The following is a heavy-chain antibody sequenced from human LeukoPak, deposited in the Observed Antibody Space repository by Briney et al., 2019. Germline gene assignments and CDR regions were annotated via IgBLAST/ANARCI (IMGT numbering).Heavy chain of an antibody. CDR1: GFTFSSYS. V-gene: IGHV3-21*01. D-gene: IGHD3-10*01. J-gene: IGHJ4*02. Sequence: GGSLRLSCAASGFTFSSYSMNCVRQAPGEGLEWVSSISSSSSYIYYADSVKGRFTISRDNAKNSLYLQMNSLRAEDTAVYYCARDRPMVRGALDYWGQGTLVTVSS. CDR2: ISSSSSYI. CDR3: ARDRPMVRGALDY.